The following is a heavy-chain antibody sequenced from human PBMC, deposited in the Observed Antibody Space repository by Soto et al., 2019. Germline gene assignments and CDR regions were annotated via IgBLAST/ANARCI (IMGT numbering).Heavy chain of an antibody. V-gene: IGHV3-7*05. Sequence: PGGSLRLSCAASGFTFSDYWMSWVRQAPGRGLQWVANINTNGGERHYVDSVEGRFTISRDNAKNSLYLQLDSLRAEDTAFYYCARDAGGIGWYFWGQGTLVTVS. CDR2: INTNGGER. D-gene: IGHD6-19*01. CDR3: ARDAGGIGWYF. CDR1: GFTFSDYW. J-gene: IGHJ4*02.